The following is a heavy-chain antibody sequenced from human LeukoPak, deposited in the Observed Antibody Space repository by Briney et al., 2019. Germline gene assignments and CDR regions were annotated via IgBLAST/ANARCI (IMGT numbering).Heavy chain of an antibody. CDR2: IHSSGTT. J-gene: IGHJ6*03. Sequence: SETLSLTCTVSGDSISGYYYNWIRQPPGKGLEWIGFIHSSGTTEYIPSLRGRVTLSVATSRNQLSLKLTSVTAADTAVYYCARLTATPAGSYHYHYIHVWGKGTTVTVSS. D-gene: IGHD3-9*01. CDR3: ARLTATPAGSYHYHYIHV. V-gene: IGHV4-4*09. CDR1: GDSISGYY.